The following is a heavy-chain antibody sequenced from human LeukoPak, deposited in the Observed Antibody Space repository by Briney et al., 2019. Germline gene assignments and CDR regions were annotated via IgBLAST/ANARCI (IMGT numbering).Heavy chain of an antibody. V-gene: IGHV1-18*01. CDR2: ISASNGNT. CDR1: GYTFTSYG. J-gene: IGHJ5*02. CDR3: ARDLSELRFLEWLSHDNWFDP. Sequence: ASVKVSCKASGYTFTSYGISWVRQAPGQGLEWMGWISASNGNTNYAQKLQGRVTMTTDTSTSTAYMELRSLRSDDTAVYYCARDLSELRFLEWLSHDNWFDPWGQGTLVTVSS. D-gene: IGHD3-3*01.